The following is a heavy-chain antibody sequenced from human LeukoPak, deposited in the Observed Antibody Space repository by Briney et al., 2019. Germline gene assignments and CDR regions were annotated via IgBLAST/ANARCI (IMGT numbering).Heavy chain of an antibody. CDR3: ARRIPKIPFIAVAGSASGAFDI. J-gene: IGHJ3*02. Sequence: GGSLRLSCAASGFTFSSYWMSWVRQAPGKGREWVANIKQDGREKYYVDSVKGRFTISRDNAKNSVYLQMNSLRAEDTAVYYCARRIPKIPFIAVAGSASGAFDIWGQGTMVTVSS. D-gene: IGHD6-19*01. V-gene: IGHV3-7*01. CDR1: GFTFSSYW. CDR2: IKQDGREK.